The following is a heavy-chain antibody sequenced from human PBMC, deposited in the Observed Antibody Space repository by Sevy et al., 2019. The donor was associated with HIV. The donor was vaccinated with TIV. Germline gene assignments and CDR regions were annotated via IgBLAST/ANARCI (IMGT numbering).Heavy chain of an antibody. CDR2: ISSSGSPI. CDR1: GFTLSSYE. V-gene: IGHV3-48*03. CDR3: AREPGLYSSGYSGGFDY. Sequence: GGSLRLSCEASGFTLSSYEMNWVRQAPGKGLEWISYISSSGSPIYYPNSVKGRFTVSRDNAKNLVYLQMNSLRAEDTAIYYCAREPGLYSSGYSGGFDYWGQGTLVTVSS. D-gene: IGHD3-22*01. J-gene: IGHJ4*02.